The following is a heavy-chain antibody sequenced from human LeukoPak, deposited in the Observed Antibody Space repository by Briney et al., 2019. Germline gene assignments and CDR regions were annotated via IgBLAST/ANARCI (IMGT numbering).Heavy chain of an antibody. J-gene: IGHJ6*02. CDR1: GYTLTELS. CDR3: ARVRVPAARITYYYYGMDV. CDR2: FDPEDGET. D-gene: IGHD2-2*01. V-gene: IGHV1-24*01. Sequence: ASVKVSCTVSGYTLTELSMHWVRQAPGKGLEWMGGFDPEDGETIYAQKFQGRVTITADESTSTAYMELSSLRSEDTAVYYCARVRVPAARITYYYYGMDVWGQGTTVTVSS.